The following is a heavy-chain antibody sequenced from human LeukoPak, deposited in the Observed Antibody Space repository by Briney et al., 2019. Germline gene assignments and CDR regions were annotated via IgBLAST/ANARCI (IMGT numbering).Heavy chain of an antibody. CDR3: ARARGAGPGGHFDY. V-gene: IGHV3-11*05. Sequence: GGSLRLSCAASGFSLSDYYMTWIRQAPGKGLEWVSYISNSGCYTNYPDSVKGRFTISRDNAKNSLYLQMNSLRDEDTAVYYCARARGAGPGGHFDYWGQGTLVTVSS. CDR2: ISNSGCYT. CDR1: GFSLSDYY. J-gene: IGHJ4*02. D-gene: IGHD6-19*01.